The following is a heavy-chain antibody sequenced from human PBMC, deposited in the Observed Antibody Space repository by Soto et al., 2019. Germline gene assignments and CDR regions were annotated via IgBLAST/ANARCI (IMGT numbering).Heavy chain of an antibody. D-gene: IGHD2-15*01. J-gene: IGHJ4*02. Sequence: SETLSLTCTVSGGSISSGDYYWSWIRQPPGKGLEWIGYIYHSGSTYYNPSLKSRVTISVDRPKNQFSLKLSSVTAADTAVYYCARGQVVAAQHWGQGTLVTVSS. V-gene: IGHV4-30-2*01. CDR3: ARGQVVAAQH. CDR1: GGSISSGDYY. CDR2: IYHSGST.